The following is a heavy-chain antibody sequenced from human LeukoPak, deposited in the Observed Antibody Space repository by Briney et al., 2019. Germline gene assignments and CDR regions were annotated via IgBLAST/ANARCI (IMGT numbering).Heavy chain of an antibody. CDR2: ISSSSSYI. CDR1: GFTFSSYS. Sequence: GGSLRLSCAASGFTFSSYSMNWVRQAPGKGLEWVSSISSSSSYIYYADSVKGRFTISRDNAKNSQYLQMNSLRAEDTAVYYCAREQGYCSGGSCYSDYWGQGTLVTVSS. J-gene: IGHJ4*02. D-gene: IGHD2-15*01. CDR3: AREQGYCSGGSCYSDY. V-gene: IGHV3-21*01.